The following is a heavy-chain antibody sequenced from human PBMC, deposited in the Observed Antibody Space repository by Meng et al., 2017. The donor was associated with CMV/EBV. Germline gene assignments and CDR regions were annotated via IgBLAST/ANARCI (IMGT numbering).Heavy chain of an antibody. D-gene: IGHD6-13*01. V-gene: IGHV4-39*07. J-gene: IGHJ4*02. CDR3: ARDRDMYSSSWYPFDY. CDR1: GGSISSSSYY. CDR2: IYYSGST. Sequence: SETLSLTCTVSGGSISSSSYYWGWIRQPPGKGLEWIGSIYYSGSTYYNPSLKSRVTISVDTSKNQLSLKLSSVTAADTAVYYCARDRDMYSSSWYPFDYWGQGTLVTVSS.